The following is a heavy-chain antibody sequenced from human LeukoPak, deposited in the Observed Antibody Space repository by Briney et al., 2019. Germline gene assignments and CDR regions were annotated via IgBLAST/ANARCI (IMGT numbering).Heavy chain of an antibody. CDR1: GGSISSGGYY. CDR3: ARHRGAVGGVFDP. Sequence: PSETLSLTCTVSGGSISSGGYYWSWIRQPPGKGLEWIGYIYYSGSTNYNPSLRSRVTISVDTSKNQFSLKLSSVTAADTALYYCARHRGAVGGVFDPWGQGTLVTVSS. CDR2: IYYSGST. J-gene: IGHJ5*02. V-gene: IGHV4-61*08. D-gene: IGHD3-10*01.